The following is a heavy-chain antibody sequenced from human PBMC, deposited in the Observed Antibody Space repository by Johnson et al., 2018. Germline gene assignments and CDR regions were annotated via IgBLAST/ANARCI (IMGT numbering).Heavy chain of an antibody. V-gene: IGHV3-23*03. CDR3: AKAHSSSWKAFDI. CDR1: GFTFDDYA. D-gene: IGHD6-13*01. J-gene: IGHJ3*02. Sequence: VQLVQSGGGLVQPGRSLRLSCAASGFTFDDYAMHWVRQAPGKGLEWVSVIYSGGSTYYADSVKGRFTISRDNSKNTLSLQMNSLRAEDTAVYYCAKAHSSSWKAFDIWGQGTMVTVSS. CDR2: IYSGGST.